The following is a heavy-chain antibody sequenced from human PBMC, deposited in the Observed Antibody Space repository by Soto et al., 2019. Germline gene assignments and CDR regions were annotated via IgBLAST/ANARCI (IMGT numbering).Heavy chain of an antibody. CDR1: GFTFSSYG. J-gene: IGHJ4*02. CDR2: IWYDGSNK. CDR3: ARAAVSDYGDYFDY. V-gene: IGHV3-33*01. D-gene: IGHD4-17*01. Sequence: PGGSLRLSCAASGFTFSSYGMHWVRQAPGKGLEWVAVIWYDGSNKYYADSVKGRFTISRDNSKNTLYLQMNSLRAEDTAVYYCARAAVSDYGDYFDYWGQGTLVTVSS.